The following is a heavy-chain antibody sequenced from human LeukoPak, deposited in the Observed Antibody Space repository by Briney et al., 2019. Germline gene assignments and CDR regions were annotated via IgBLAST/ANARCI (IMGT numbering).Heavy chain of an antibody. D-gene: IGHD6-13*01. CDR1: GGSISSYY. CDR2: INHSGST. Sequence: SETLSLTCTVSGGSISSYYWSWIRQPPGKGLEWIGEINHSGSTNYNPSLKSRVTISVDTSKNQFSLKLSSVTAADTAVYYCARRRAAAAFCWFDPWGQGTLVTVSS. V-gene: IGHV4-34*01. J-gene: IGHJ5*02. CDR3: ARRRAAAAFCWFDP.